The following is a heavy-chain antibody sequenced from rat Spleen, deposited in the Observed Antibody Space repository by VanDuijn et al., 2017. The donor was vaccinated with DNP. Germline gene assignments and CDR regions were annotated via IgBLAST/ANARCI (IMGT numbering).Heavy chain of an antibody. J-gene: IGHJ1*01. CDR2: VSSGGNT. V-gene: IGHV2S12*01. Sequence: TLSLTCTVSGFSLTNYAVGWVRQPPGKGLEWIAAVSSGGNTYYNSALKSRLSISRDTSKSQVFLKMNSLQTEDTAMYSCARFPPGYNSYRDWHLDFWGPGTMVTVSS. CDR1: GFSLTNYA. D-gene: IGHD1-4*01. CDR3: ARFPPGYNSYRDWHLDF.